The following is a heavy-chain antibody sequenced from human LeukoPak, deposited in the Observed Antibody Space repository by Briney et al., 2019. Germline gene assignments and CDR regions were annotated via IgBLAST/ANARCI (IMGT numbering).Heavy chain of an antibody. V-gene: IGHV3-73*01. CDR1: GFTFSGSA. CDR2: IRSKGNNYAT. J-gene: IGHJ4*02. CDR3: SSLFYGNSGDYSR. D-gene: IGHD3-22*01. Sequence: GGSLRLSCAASGFTFSGSALHWVRQASGKGLEWVGRIRSKGNNYATADAASVKGRFTISRDDTKNTAHLQMNSLKTEDTAVYYCSSLFYGNSGDYSRWGQGTLVTVSS.